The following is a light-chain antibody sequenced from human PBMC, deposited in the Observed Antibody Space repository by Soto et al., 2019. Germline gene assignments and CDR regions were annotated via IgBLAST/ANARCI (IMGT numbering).Light chain of an antibody. Sequence: EIVLTQSPDTLSLSPGERATLSCRASQSVGSSLGWYQQKPCQAPMLLIYDASKRATGIPARFSGSGSGTDFTLTISSLEPEDFAVYYCQQRSNWPPEVTFGPGTKVDIK. V-gene: IGKV3-11*01. CDR3: QQRSNWPPEVT. CDR1: QSVGSS. J-gene: IGKJ3*01. CDR2: DAS.